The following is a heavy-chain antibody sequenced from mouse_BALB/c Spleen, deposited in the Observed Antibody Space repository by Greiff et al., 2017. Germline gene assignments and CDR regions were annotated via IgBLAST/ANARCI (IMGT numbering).Heavy chain of an antibody. CDR1: GYSFTGYY. CDR3: ARSSTVVDFDD. J-gene: IGHJ2*01. Sequence: VQLQQSGPELVKPGASVKISCKASGYSFTGYYMHWVKQSHVKSLEWIGRFNPYNGATSYNQNFKDKASLTVDTSSSTAYMELHSLTSEDSAVYYCARSSTVVDFDDWGQGTTLTVSS. V-gene: IGHV1S30*01. D-gene: IGHD1-1*01. CDR2: FNPYNGAT.